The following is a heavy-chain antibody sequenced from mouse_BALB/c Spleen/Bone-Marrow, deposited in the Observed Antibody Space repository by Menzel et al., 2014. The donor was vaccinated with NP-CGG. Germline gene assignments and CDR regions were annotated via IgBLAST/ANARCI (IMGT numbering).Heavy chain of an antibody. CDR3: ARLGYYGGFAY. J-gene: IGHJ3*01. CDR1: GFDFSGFW. CDR2: INPDSSTI. Sequence: EVKVEESGGGLVQPGGSLKLSCAASGFDFSGFWMGWVRQAPGKGLEWIGEINPDSSTINYTPSLKDRFIISRDNAKHTLYLQMSKVRSEDTALYYCARLGYYGGFAYWGQGTLVTVSA. D-gene: IGHD2-3*01. V-gene: IGHV4-1*02.